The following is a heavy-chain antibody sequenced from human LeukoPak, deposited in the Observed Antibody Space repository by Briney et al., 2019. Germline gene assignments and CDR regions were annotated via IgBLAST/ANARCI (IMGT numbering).Heavy chain of an antibody. CDR3: ARAPVDAMKWWFDL. CDR2: INPNSGGT. D-gene: IGHD5-12*01. Sequence: ASVKVSCKASGYTFTGYYMHWVRQAPGQGLEWMGWINPNSGGTNYAQKVQGRGTMTMDTSISTAYMELSSLRSEDTAVYYCARAPVDAMKWWFDLWGQGTLVTVSS. CDR1: GYTFTGYY. V-gene: IGHV1-2*02. J-gene: IGHJ5*02.